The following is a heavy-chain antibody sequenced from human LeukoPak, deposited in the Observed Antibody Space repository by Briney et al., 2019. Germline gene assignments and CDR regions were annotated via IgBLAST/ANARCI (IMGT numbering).Heavy chain of an antibody. CDR2: IYTSGST. CDR3: ARDPYSSNSRPYYFDY. D-gene: IGHD4-23*01. Sequence: PGGSLRLSCAASGFTVSTKYMNWIRQAPGKGLEWVSVIYTSGSTNYADSVKGRFTISRDNSMNTLYLQMNSLRAEDTAVYYCARDPYSSNSRPYYFDYWGQGTLVTLSS. V-gene: IGHV3-53*01. J-gene: IGHJ4*02. CDR1: GFTVSTKY.